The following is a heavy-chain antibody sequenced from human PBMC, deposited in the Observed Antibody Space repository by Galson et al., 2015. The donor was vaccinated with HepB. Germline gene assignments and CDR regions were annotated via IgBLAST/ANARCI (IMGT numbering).Heavy chain of an antibody. V-gene: IGHV7-4-1*02. D-gene: IGHD6-13*01. CDR3: ARVGYSSSWHPLAFDP. Sequence: SLKVSCKASGSTFTSYAINWVRQAPGQGLEWMGWINTNTGNPTYAQGFTGRFVFSLDTSVSTTYLQISSLKAEDTAVYYCARVGYSSSWHPLAFDPWGQGTLVTVSS. CDR1: GSTFTSYA. J-gene: IGHJ5*02. CDR2: INTNTGNP.